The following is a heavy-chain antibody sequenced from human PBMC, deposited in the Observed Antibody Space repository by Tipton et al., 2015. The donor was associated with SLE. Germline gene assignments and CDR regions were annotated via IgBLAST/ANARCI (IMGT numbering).Heavy chain of an antibody. CDR3: ARFEVVVINAFDI. CDR1: GFTVSSNY. V-gene: IGHV3-53*04. D-gene: IGHD3-22*01. Sequence: SLRLSCAASGFTVSSNYMSWVRQAPGKGLEWVSVIYSGGSTYYADSVKGRFTISRHNSKNTLYLQMNSLRAEDTAMYYCARFEVVVINAFDIWGQGTMVTVSS. J-gene: IGHJ3*02. CDR2: IYSGGST.